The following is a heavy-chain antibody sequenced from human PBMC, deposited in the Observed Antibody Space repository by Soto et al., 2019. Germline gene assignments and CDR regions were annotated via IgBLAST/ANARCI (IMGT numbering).Heavy chain of an antibody. CDR1: GFTFSSYA. V-gene: IGHV3-23*01. Sequence: EVQLLESGGGLVQPGGSLRLSCAASGFTFSSYAMSWVRQAPGKGLEWVSAISGSGGSTYYADSVKGRFTISRDNSKNTLELQMSSLRAEDTAVYYGAKGEVGAIYYYYYGMDVWGQGTTVTVSS. CDR2: ISGSGGST. D-gene: IGHD1-26*01. J-gene: IGHJ6*02. CDR3: AKGEVGAIYYYYYGMDV.